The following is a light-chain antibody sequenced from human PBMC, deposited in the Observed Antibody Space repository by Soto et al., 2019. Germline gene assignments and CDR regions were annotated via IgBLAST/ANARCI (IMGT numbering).Light chain of an antibody. J-gene: IGLJ2*01. CDR1: SSNIGNNY. V-gene: IGLV1-51*01. CDR2: DNS. CDR3: GTWDSSLSAGV. Sequence: QSALKQPPSVSAAPGQKVTISCSGSSSNIGNNYVSWYQQLPGTAPKLLIYDNSKRPSGIPDRFSGSKSGTSATLGITGLQTGDEADYYCGTWDSSLSAGVFGGGTQLTVL.